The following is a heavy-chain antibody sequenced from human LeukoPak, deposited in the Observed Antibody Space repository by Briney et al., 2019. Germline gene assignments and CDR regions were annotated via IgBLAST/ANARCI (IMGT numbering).Heavy chain of an antibody. D-gene: IGHD3-16*01. V-gene: IGHV4-30-2*01. Sequence: SETLSLTCTVSGGSISSGGYYWSWIRQPPGKGLEWIGYIYHSGSTYYNPSLKSRVTISVDGSKNQFSLKLSSVTAADTAVYYCARARVRGTLTYFDYWGQGTLVTVSS. J-gene: IGHJ4*02. CDR2: IYHSGST. CDR1: GGSISSGGYY. CDR3: ARARVRGTLTYFDY.